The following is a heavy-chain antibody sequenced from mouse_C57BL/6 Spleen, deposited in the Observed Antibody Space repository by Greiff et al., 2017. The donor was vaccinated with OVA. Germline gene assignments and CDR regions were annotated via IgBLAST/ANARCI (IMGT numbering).Heavy chain of an antibody. CDR3: ARQGYGGNYFDY. J-gene: IGHJ2*01. V-gene: IGHV5-12*01. CDR2: LSNGGGST. Sequence: EVMLVESGGGLVQPGGSLKLSCAASGFTFSDYYMYWVRQTPEKRLEWVAYLSNGGGSTYYPDTVKGRFTISRDNAKNTLYLQMSRLKAEDTAMYYCARQGYGGNYFDYWGQGTTLTVSS. CDR1: GFTFSDYY. D-gene: IGHD3-1*01.